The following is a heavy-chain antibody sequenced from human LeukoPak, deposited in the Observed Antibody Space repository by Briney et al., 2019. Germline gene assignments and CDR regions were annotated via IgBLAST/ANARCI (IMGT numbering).Heavy chain of an antibody. CDR1: GFTFSSYE. J-gene: IGHJ6*03. V-gene: IGHV3-48*03. CDR3: AIRGYSYTYYYMDV. Sequence: GGSLRLSCAASGFTFSSYEMNWVRQAPGKGLEWVSYISSSGSTIYYADSVKGRFTISRDNAKNSLYLQMNSLRAEDTAVYYCAIRGYSYTYYYMDVWGKGTTVTISS. CDR2: ISSSGSTI. D-gene: IGHD5-18*01.